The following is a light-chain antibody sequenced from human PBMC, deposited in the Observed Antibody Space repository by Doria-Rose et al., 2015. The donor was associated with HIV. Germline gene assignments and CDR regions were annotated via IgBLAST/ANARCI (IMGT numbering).Light chain of an antibody. CDR1: QSFSSTY. CDR3: HQYGTSWT. CDR2: DGS. Sequence: LTQSPGTLSLSPAERATLSCRASQSFSSTYLAWYQQKPGQAPSLLIYDGSTRATGIPDRFSASGSGTDFTLTINRLEPEDFALYYCHQYGTSWTFGQGTKVEI. J-gene: IGKJ1*01. V-gene: IGKV3-20*01.